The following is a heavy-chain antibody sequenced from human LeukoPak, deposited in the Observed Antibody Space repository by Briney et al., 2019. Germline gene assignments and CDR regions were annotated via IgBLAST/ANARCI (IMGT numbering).Heavy chain of an antibody. Sequence: GASVKVSCKASGYTFTSYAMHWVRQAPGQRLEWVGWINAGNGNTKYSQKFQGRVTITRDTSASTAYMELSSLRSEDTAVYYCARVRPGTTFGYWGQGTLVTVSS. J-gene: IGHJ4*02. D-gene: IGHD1-1*01. CDR2: INAGNGNT. V-gene: IGHV1-3*01. CDR1: GYTFTSYA. CDR3: ARVRPGTTFGY.